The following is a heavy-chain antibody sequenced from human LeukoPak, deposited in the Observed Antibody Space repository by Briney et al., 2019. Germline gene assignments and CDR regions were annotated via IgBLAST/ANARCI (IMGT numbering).Heavy chain of an antibody. CDR1: GFTFSSYG. D-gene: IGHD6-13*01. CDR2: IWYDGSNK. Sequence: PGRSVRLSCAASGFTFSSYGMHWVRQAPGKGLEWVAVIWYDGSNKYYADSVKGRFTISRDNSKNTLYLQMNSLRAEDTAVYYCARDSALYSSSWSSFDYWGQGTLVTVSS. V-gene: IGHV3-33*01. CDR3: ARDSALYSSSWSSFDY. J-gene: IGHJ4*02.